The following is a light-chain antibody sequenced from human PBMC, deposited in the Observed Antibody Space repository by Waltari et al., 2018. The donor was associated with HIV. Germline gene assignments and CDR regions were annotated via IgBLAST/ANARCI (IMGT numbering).Light chain of an antibody. V-gene: IGLV2-8*01. CDR3: SSYAGTNRL. CDR2: EDN. J-gene: IGLJ2*01. Sequence: QSALTQPPSASGSPGQSVTISCTGISSDVGGYKYVSWYQHHPGKAPKLMIYEDNRRHSGVPDRFSGSKSGNTASLTVSGLQADDEADYYCSSYAGTNRLFGGGTKLTFL. CDR1: SSDVGGYKY.